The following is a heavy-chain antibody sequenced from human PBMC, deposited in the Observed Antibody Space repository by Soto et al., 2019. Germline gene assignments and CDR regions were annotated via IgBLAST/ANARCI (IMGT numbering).Heavy chain of an antibody. D-gene: IGHD3-22*01. V-gene: IGHV4-31*03. CDR2: IYYSGST. Sequence: SETLSLTCTVSGGSISSGGYYWTWIRQHPGKGLEWIGYIYYSGSTYYNPSLKSRVTISVDTSKNQFSLKLSSVTAADTAVYYCARGFSSGPLAGAFDIWGQGTMVTVSS. CDR3: ARGFSSGPLAGAFDI. CDR1: GGSISSGGYY. J-gene: IGHJ3*02.